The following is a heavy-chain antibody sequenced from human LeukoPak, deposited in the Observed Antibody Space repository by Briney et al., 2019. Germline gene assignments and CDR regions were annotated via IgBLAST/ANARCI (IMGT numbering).Heavy chain of an antibody. D-gene: IGHD2-2*01. CDR2: IIPIFGTA. Sequence: GASVKVSCKASGGTFSSYAISWVRQAPGQGLEWMGGIIPIFGTANYAQKFQGRVTITADESTSTAYMELSSLRSEDTAVYYCARALVPAAPLDYWGQGTLVTVSS. CDR3: ARALVPAAPLDY. V-gene: IGHV1-69*13. CDR1: GGTFSSYA. J-gene: IGHJ4*02.